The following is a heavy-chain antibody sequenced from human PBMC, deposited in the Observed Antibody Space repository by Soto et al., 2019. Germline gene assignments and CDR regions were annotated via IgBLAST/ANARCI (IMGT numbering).Heavy chain of an antibody. V-gene: IGHV3-30-3*01. D-gene: IGHD6-13*01. Sequence: GGSLRLSCAASGFTFSSYAMHWVRQAPGKGLEWVAVISYDGSNKYYADSVKGRFTISRDNSKNTLYLQMNSLRAEDTAVYYCARSDIRGAAAGTWGQGTLVT. CDR1: GFTFSSYA. CDR3: ARSDIRGAAAGT. CDR2: ISYDGSNK. J-gene: IGHJ4*02.